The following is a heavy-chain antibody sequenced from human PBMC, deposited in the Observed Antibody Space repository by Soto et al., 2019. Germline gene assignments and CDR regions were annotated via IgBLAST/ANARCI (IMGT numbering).Heavy chain of an antibody. Sequence: EVQLAESGGGLAQPGGSLRLSCAASGFTLSGYATDWVRQAPGKGLEYVSGISSNGVGTYYANSVQGRFTISRDNSKNTVYLQMGSLRPEDMAVYYCAGRARPDFYYMDVWGKWTTVTVSS. J-gene: IGHJ6*03. D-gene: IGHD6-6*01. CDR2: ISSNGVGT. CDR3: AGRARPDFYYMDV. V-gene: IGHV3-64*01. CDR1: GFTLSGYA.